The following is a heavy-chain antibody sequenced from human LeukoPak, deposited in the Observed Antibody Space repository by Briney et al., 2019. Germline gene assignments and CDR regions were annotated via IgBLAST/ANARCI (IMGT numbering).Heavy chain of an antibody. D-gene: IGHD1-1*01. Sequence: PGGSLRLSCAASGFTFSDYDMHWVRQATGKGLEWVSAIGTAGDTYHTGPVKGRFTISRENAENSLYLQMNSLRAGDTAVYYCARVAKERVGGVYYFDYWGQGTLVTVSS. V-gene: IGHV3-13*01. CDR3: ARVAKERVGGVYYFDY. CDR1: GFTFSDYD. CDR2: IGTAGDT. J-gene: IGHJ4*02.